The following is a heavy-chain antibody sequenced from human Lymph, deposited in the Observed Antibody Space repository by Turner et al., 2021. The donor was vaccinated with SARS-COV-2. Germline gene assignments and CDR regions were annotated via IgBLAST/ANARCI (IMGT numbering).Heavy chain of an antibody. V-gene: IGHV3-53*01. Sequence: EVQLVESGGGLIQPGESLRLSCAASGFTVSSNYKSWVRQAPGQGLEWVSLLYSVGSTLYADSVKGRFTISIDNSKNTLYLQMNSLIADDTAVYYCAIVILYVDYFDFWGQGTLVTVSS. CDR1: GFTVSSNY. CDR2: LYSVGST. J-gene: IGHJ4*02. D-gene: IGHD3-16*01. CDR3: AIVILYVDYFDF.